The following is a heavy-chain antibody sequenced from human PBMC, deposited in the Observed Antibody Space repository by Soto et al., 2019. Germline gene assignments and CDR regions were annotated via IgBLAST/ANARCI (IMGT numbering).Heavy chain of an antibody. J-gene: IGHJ6*03. Sequence: GGSLRLSCAASGFTLSSYDLHWVRQAPGKGLEWLAVISYDGSNKYYADSVKGRFTISRDNSKNTLYLQMNSLRAEDTAVYYCAKEWGSSKDYCYHMDVWGKGTTVTVSS. CDR1: GFTLSSYD. CDR2: ISYDGSNK. D-gene: IGHD6-19*01. CDR3: AKEWGSSKDYCYHMDV. V-gene: IGHV3-30*18.